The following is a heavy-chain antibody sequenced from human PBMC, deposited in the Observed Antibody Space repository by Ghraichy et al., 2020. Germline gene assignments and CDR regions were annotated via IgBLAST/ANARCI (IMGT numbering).Heavy chain of an antibody. CDR1: GYSFSSYG. Sequence: ASVKVSCKASGYSFSSYGISWVRQAPGQGLEWMGWISGYNGNTKYAQKVQGRVTMTTDTSTSTAYMELRSLRSDDTAVYYCAREWLVQGNMDVWGQGTTVTGSS. CDR2: ISGYNGNT. CDR3: AREWLVQGNMDV. D-gene: IGHD6-19*01. J-gene: IGHJ6*02. V-gene: IGHV1-18*04.